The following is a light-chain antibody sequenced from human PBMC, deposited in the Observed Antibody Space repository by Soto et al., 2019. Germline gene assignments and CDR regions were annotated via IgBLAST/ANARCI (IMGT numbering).Light chain of an antibody. CDR2: GAS. CDR3: QQYGSSPPYT. Sequence: EIVLTQSPGTLSLSPGERANLSCRASQSVSSSYLAWYQQKPGQAPRLLIYGASSRATGIPDRFSGSGSGTDFTLTISRLEPADFAVYSCQQYGSSPPYTFGQGTKLEIK. J-gene: IGKJ2*01. CDR1: QSVSSSY. V-gene: IGKV3-20*01.